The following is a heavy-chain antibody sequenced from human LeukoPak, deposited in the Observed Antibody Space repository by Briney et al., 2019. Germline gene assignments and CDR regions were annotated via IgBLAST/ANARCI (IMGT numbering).Heavy chain of an antibody. CDR2: ISYDGSNK. CDR1: GFTFSIYA. Sequence: GGSLRLSCAASGFTFSIYAMHWVRQAPGKGLEWVAVISYDGSNKYYADSVKGRFTISRDNSKNTLYLQMNSLRAEDTAVYYCARADVVATISNFQHWGQGTLVTVSS. D-gene: IGHD5-12*01. J-gene: IGHJ1*01. CDR3: ARADVVATISNFQH. V-gene: IGHV3-30-3*01.